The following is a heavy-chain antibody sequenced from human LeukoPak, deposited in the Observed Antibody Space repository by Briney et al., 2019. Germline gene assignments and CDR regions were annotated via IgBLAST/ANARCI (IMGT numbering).Heavy chain of an antibody. D-gene: IGHD3-10*01. V-gene: IGHV4-39*06. CDR1: GGSISSSSYF. CDR3: AAMVRGDNFDY. Sequence: PSETLSLTCTVSGGSISSSSYFWVWIRQPPGMGLEGIVGLYYSESTYYNPSLKSLVTISVEQSKKQFPLTLSSVTAADTAVHYCAAMVRGDNFDYWGQGTLVTVSS. J-gene: IGHJ4*02. CDR2: LYYSEST.